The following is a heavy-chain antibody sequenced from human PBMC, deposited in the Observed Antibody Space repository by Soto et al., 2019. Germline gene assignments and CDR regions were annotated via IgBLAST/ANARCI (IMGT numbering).Heavy chain of an antibody. CDR3: ARGPLGYCSSTSCRWFDP. CDR2: INHSGST. J-gene: IGHJ5*02. D-gene: IGHD2-2*01. V-gene: IGHV4-34*01. Sequence: SSETLSLTCAVYGGSFSGYYWSWIRQPPGKGLEWIGEINHSGSTNYNPSLKSRVTISVDTSKNQFSLKLSSVTAADTAVYYCARGPLGYCSSTSCRWFDPWGQGTLVTVSS. CDR1: GGSFSGYY.